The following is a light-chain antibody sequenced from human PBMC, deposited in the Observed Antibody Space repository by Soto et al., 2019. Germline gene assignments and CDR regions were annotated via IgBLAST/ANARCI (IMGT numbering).Light chain of an antibody. Sequence: SYELTQPPSVSVSPGQTASITCSGDKLGDKYASWYQQRPGQSPVLVIYQGNKRPSGIPERFSGSNSGNTATLTISGTQAMDEADYYCQAWDSSVVFGGGTQLTVL. V-gene: IGLV3-1*01. CDR1: KLGDKY. CDR2: QGN. J-gene: IGLJ2*01. CDR3: QAWDSSVV.